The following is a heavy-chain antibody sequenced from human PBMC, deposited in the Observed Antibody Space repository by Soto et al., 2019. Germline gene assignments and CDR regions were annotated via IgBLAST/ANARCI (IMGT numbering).Heavy chain of an antibody. V-gene: IGHV1-69*13. CDR3: ARDHSGYSSSSGPYYYYYGMDV. Sequence: SVKVSCKASVGTFSSYAISWVRLAPGQGREWMGGIIPIFGTANYAQKFQGRVTITADESTSTAYMELSSLRSEDTAVHYCARDHSGYSSSSGPYYYYYGMDVWGQGTTVTVSS. D-gene: IGHD6-6*01. CDR2: IIPIFGTA. J-gene: IGHJ6*02. CDR1: VGTFSSYA.